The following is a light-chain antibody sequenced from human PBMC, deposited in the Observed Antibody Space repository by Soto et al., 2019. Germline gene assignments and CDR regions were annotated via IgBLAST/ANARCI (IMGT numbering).Light chain of an antibody. CDR3: QSYDRTFSVV. Sequence: QSVLTQPPSVSGAPGQRVTISCTGSSSNIGAGYHVHWYQQLPGTAPKLLIYGNDNRPSGVPDRFSGSKSGTSASLAITGLQAEDEADYYCQSYDRTFSVVFGGGTKVTVL. J-gene: IGLJ2*01. CDR1: SSNIGAGYH. CDR2: GND. V-gene: IGLV1-40*01.